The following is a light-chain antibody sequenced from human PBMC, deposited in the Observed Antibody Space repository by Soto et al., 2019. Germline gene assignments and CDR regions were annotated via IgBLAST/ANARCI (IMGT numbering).Light chain of an antibody. V-gene: IGKV3-20*01. Sequence: EIAITQAPGPLSQSAGERATISCRVWQNVSNNYLVWYQQEPGRAPRLLIYGASTRVAGIADRFSGSGSGTEFTLTITRLEPEDSAAYFCQQYTGTPPTFGQGTRLE. CDR3: QQYTGTPPT. J-gene: IGKJ5*01. CDR2: GAS. CDR1: QNVSNNY.